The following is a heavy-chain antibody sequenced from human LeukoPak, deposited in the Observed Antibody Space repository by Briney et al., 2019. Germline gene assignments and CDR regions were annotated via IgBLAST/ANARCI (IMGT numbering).Heavy chain of an antibody. V-gene: IGHV4-59*10. D-gene: IGHD2-8*01. CDR2: IYTSGST. J-gene: IGHJ5*02. CDR1: GGSFSGYY. CDR3: AREGDKYANWFDT. Sequence: NPSETLSLTCAVYGGSFSGYYWSWIRQPPGKGLEWIGRIYTSGSTNYNPSLKSRVTMSVDTSKNQFSLKLSSVTAADTAMYYCAREGDKYANWFDTWGQGTLVTVSS.